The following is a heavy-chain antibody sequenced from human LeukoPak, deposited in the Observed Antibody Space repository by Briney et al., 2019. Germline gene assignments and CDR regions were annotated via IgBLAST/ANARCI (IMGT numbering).Heavy chain of an antibody. J-gene: IGHJ4*02. CDR1: GFTVTSNY. Sequence: GGSLRLSCAASGFTVTSNYMSWVRQAPGKGLEWVSVLYSGGTTYYADFVKGRFTISRDNSKNTLYLQMNSLRAEDTAVYYCARGRGSGSYDYWGQGTLVTVSS. V-gene: IGHV3-53*01. CDR2: LYSGGTT. CDR3: ARGRGSGSYDY. D-gene: IGHD3-10*01.